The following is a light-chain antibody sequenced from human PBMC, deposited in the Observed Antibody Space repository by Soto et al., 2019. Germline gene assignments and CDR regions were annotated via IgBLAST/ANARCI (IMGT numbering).Light chain of an antibody. CDR3: QQYHTWPIT. CDR2: GAS. CDR1: QGVSRK. J-gene: IGKJ4*01. V-gene: IGKV3-15*01. Sequence: DIVMTQSPAPLSVAPGERVTFSCRASQGVSRKLAWYQHKPGQAPRLLISGASTGATGIPALFSGSGSGTVFTLTISSLQSEDCAIYYCQQYHTWPITFGGGTKVDIK.